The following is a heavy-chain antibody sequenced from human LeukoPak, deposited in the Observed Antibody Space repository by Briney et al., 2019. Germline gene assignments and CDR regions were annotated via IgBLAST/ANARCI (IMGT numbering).Heavy chain of an antibody. CDR2: ISGSGSIT. J-gene: IGHJ4*02. Sequence: GASLRLSCAASGFTFSTYAMSWVRQAPGKGLEWVSVISGSGSITYYADSVKGRFTISRDNSKNTLYLQMNSLRAEDTAVYYCATQKPVSGSYYVFGYWGQGTLVTVSS. D-gene: IGHD1-26*01. V-gene: IGHV3-23*01. CDR3: ATQKPVSGSYYVFGY. CDR1: GFTFSTYA.